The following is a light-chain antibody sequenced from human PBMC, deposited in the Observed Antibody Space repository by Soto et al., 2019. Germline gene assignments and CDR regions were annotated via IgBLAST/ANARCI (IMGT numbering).Light chain of an antibody. J-gene: IGKJ2*01. CDR1: QSISSH. CDR3: QQSYSTPRYT. Sequence: DIQITQSPSSLSASVGDRVTITCRASQSISSHLNWYQHKPGRPPRLLIFASYILEGGVPSRFSGSGSDTYFTLTIDSLQPEDVATYYCQQSYSTPRYTFGQGTKVEI. CDR2: ASY. V-gene: IGKV1-39*01.